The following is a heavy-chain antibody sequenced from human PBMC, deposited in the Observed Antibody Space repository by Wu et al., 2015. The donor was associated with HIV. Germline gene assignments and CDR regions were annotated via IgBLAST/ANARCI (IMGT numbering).Heavy chain of an antibody. CDR3: ARSPKLGHCLGTSCYMSTP. CDR2: MNPSSGDT. D-gene: IGHD2-2*02. J-gene: IGHJ4*02. V-gene: IGHV1-8*01. Sequence: QVQLVQSGAEVKKPGASVKVSCKASGDTFATYDINWVRQAIGQGLEWMGWMNPSSGDTAYSQKFQGRVTITRDTSITTAYMXLSGLRSADTAVYFCARSPKLGHCLGTSCYMSTPWGQGTLVHRLL. CDR1: GDTFATYD.